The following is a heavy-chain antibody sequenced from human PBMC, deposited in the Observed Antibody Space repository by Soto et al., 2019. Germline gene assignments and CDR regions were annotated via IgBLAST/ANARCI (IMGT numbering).Heavy chain of an antibody. V-gene: IGHV1-69*13. J-gene: IGHJ4*02. Sequence: ASVKVSCKASGGTFSSYAISWVRQAPGQGLEWMGGIIPIFGTANYAQKFQGRVTITADESTSTAYMELSSLRSDDTAVYYCARDLSNYYDSSGEEYFDYWGQGTLVTVSS. CDR1: GGTFSSYA. D-gene: IGHD3-22*01. CDR2: IIPIFGTA. CDR3: ARDLSNYYDSSGEEYFDY.